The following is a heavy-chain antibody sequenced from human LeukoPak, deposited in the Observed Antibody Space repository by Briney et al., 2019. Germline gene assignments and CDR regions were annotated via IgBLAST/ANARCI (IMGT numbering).Heavy chain of an antibody. V-gene: IGHV4-4*09. CDR1: GGSISSYY. CDR2: IYTSGST. J-gene: IGHJ4*02. Sequence: ASETLSLTCTVSGGSISSYYWSWIRQPPGKGLEWIGYIYTSGSTNYNPSLKSRVTMSVDTSKNQFSLKLSSVTAADTAVYYCARHRQLVLPIWDYWGQGTLVTVSS. CDR3: ARHRQLVLPIWDY. D-gene: IGHD6-13*01.